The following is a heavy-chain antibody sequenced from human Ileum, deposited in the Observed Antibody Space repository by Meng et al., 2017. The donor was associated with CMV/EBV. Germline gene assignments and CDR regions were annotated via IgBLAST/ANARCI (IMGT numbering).Heavy chain of an antibody. CDR2: VNNRGRT. V-gene: IGHV4-34*02. CDR3: ASGRLQFTPSALQH. D-gene: IGHD5-24*01. J-gene: IGHJ1*01. CDR1: GETLNGFF. Sequence: QVQLTQWGAGLLKPSETLSLTCAVSGETLNGFFCSWIRQPPGRGLEWIGEVNNRGRTNYNPSLKSRLTISIDTSKRQLSLMVTSVTAADSAIYYCASGRLQFTPSALQHWGPGTLVTVSS.